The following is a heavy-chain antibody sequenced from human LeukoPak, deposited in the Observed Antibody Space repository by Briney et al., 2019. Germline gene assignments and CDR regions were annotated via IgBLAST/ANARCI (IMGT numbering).Heavy chain of an antibody. V-gene: IGHV3-7*05. CDR3: AKKRHSSSSGPTLPYFDY. J-gene: IGHJ4*02. D-gene: IGHD6-6*01. Sequence: GGSLRLSCAASGFTFSNHWMSRVRQAPGKGLEWVANIKEDGSEKNYVDSVKGRITISRDNSKNTLYLQMNSLRAEDTAVYYCAKKRHSSSSGPTLPYFDYWGQGTLVTVSS. CDR2: IKEDGSEK. CDR1: GFTFSNHW.